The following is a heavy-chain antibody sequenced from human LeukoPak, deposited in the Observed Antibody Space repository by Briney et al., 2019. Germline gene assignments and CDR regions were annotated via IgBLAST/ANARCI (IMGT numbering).Heavy chain of an antibody. CDR2: ISYDGSNK. Sequence: GGSLRLSCAASGFTFSSYAMHWVRQAPGKGLEWVAVISYDGSNKYYADSVKGRFTISRDNSKNTLYLQMNSLRAEDTAVYYCAKVGENGDYSGYYYYGMDVWGQGTTVTVSS. V-gene: IGHV3-30-3*01. J-gene: IGHJ6*02. CDR3: AKVGENGDYSGYYYYGMDV. CDR1: GFTFSSYA. D-gene: IGHD4-17*01.